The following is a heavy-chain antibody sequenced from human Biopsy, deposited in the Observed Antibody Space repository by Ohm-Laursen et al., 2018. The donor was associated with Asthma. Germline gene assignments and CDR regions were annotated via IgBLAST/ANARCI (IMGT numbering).Heavy chain of an antibody. CDR3: ARDFTIGSGSPFHF. D-gene: IGHD3-10*01. CDR1: GFDFSDYT. J-gene: IGHJ4*01. V-gene: IGHV3-21*01. CDR2: ISSLSRYK. Sequence: GSLRLSCAASGFDFSDYTTNWVRQAPGKGLEWVSSISSLSRYKYYSDSLRGRVTISRDNAKSSLHLQMSSLRAEDTAVYFCARDFTIGSGSPFHFWGPGTLVTVSS.